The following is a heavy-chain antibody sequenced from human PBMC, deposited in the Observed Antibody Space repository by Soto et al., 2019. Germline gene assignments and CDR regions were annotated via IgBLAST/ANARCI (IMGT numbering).Heavy chain of an antibody. D-gene: IGHD3-10*02. CDR1: GDSLSSGGHY. CDR3: ASTDYVAYYMDV. V-gene: IGHV4-31*03. Sequence: LSLTCTVSGDSLSSGGHYWSWIRQHPGKGLEWIGYIYYSGNTYYNPSLKSRVTISVDTSKNQFSLKLSSVTAADTAVYYCASTDYVAYYMDVWGQGTTVTVSS. J-gene: IGHJ6*03. CDR2: IYYSGNT.